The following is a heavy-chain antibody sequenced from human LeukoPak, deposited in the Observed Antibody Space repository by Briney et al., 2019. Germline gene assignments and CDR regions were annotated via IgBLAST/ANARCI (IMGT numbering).Heavy chain of an antibody. J-gene: IGHJ4*02. D-gene: IGHD1-14*01. CDR3: ATETNGRHYDY. CDR1: GLTFSTSG. CDR2: IGPTGFDR. Sequence: GGSLRLSCTTSGLTFSTSGFNWVRQAPGKGLEWVASIGPTGFDRYHADSIKGRFTISRDSANNFLYLQMDSLRAEDTAVYYCATETNGRHYDYWGQGTLLTVSS. V-gene: IGHV3-21*06.